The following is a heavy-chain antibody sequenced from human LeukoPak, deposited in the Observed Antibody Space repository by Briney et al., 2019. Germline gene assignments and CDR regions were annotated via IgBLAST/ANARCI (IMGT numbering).Heavy chain of an antibody. J-gene: IGHJ4*02. D-gene: IGHD1-14*01. CDR3: ATETNGRHYDY. CDR1: GLTFSTSG. CDR2: IGPTGFDR. Sequence: GGSLRLSCTTSGLTFSTSGFNWVRQAPGKGLEWVASIGPTGFDRYHADSIKGRFTISRDSANNFLYLQMDSLRAEDTAVYYCATETNGRHYDYWGQGTLLTVSS. V-gene: IGHV3-21*06.